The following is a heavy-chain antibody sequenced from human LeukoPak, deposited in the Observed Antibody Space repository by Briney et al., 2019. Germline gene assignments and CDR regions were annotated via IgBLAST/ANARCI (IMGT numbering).Heavy chain of an antibody. V-gene: IGHV4-59*01. CDR1: GGSISSYY. CDR3: ARGGCTNGVCYREFSYYYGMDV. D-gene: IGHD2-8*01. Sequence: SETLSLTCTVSGGSISSYYWSWIRQPPGKGLEWIGYIYYSGSTNYNPSLKSRVTISVDTSKNQFSLKLRSVTAADTAVYYCARGGCTNGVCYREFSYYYGMDVWGQGTTVTVSS. J-gene: IGHJ6*02. CDR2: IYYSGST.